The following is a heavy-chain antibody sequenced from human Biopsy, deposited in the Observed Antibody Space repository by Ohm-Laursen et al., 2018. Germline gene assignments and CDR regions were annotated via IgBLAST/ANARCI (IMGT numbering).Heavy chain of an antibody. CDR2: IDWDDAK. J-gene: IGHJ6*02. D-gene: IGHD2-2*01. Sequence: PTQTLTLTVTLSGFSVNTRGMSVTWVRQAPGKALEWLARIDWDDAKFYSESLKTRLAISKDTSENHVVLTLSDVDPVDTATYYCARIPILIVPAALVYRHRRHLQGLDVWGQGTTVIVSS. CDR1: GFSVNTRGMS. CDR3: ARIPILIVPAALVYRHRRHLQGLDV. V-gene: IGHV2-70*16.